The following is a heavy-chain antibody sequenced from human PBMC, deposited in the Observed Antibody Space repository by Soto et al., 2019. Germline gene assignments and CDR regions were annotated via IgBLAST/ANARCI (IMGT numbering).Heavy chain of an antibody. V-gene: IGHV3-30*03. Sequence: QVQRVESGGGVVQPGRSLRLSCAASGFTFSSYGMHWARQAPGEGLEWVAVISYDGNRKYYADSVKGRFTISRDFSKNTVDLHMNSLRVEDTAVYFCARKGYGGRWSLDYWGQGILVTVSS. CDR2: ISYDGNRK. CDR1: GFTFSSYG. CDR3: ARKGYGGRWSLDY. J-gene: IGHJ4*02. D-gene: IGHD2-15*01.